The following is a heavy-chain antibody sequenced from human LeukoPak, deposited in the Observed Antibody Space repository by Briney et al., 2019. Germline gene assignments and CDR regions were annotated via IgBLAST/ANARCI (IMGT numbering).Heavy chain of an antibody. Sequence: SETLSLTCTVSGDSISSSYYWGWIRQPPGKGLEWIGSIYYSGSTYYNPSLKSRVTISVDTSKNQFSLKLTSVTAADTAVYYCARWGYSHGYFDYWGQGTLVTVSS. CDR2: IYYSGST. CDR1: GDSISSSYY. D-gene: IGHD1-26*01. J-gene: IGHJ4*02. V-gene: IGHV4-39*01. CDR3: ARWGYSHGYFDY.